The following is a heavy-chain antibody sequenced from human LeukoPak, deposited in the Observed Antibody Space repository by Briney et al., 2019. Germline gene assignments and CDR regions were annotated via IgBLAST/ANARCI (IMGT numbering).Heavy chain of an antibody. CDR1: GFSVSDNY. D-gene: IGHD6-19*01. J-gene: IGHJ4*02. Sequence: PGGSLRLSCAVSGFSVSDNYMSWVRQAPGKGLEWVSVLYTGGNKYYADFVKGRFTISRDNSNNMVFLQMNSLTVEDTALYYCAGGQMFTSGGFDNWGQGTLATVSS. CDR3: AGGQMFTSGGFDN. CDR2: LYTGGNK. V-gene: IGHV3-53*01.